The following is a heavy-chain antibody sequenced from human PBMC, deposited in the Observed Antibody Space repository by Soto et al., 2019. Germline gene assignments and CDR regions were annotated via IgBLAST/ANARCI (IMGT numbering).Heavy chain of an antibody. V-gene: IGHV5-10-1*01. D-gene: IGHD2-2*01. Sequence: GESLKISCKGSGYSFTSYWISWVRQMPGKGLEWMGRIDPSNSYTNYSPSFQGHVTISADKSISTAYLQWSSLKASDTAMYYCASSPRGYCSSTSCRELGNYYGMDVWGQGTTVTVSS. CDR1: GYSFTSYW. CDR2: IDPSNSYT. J-gene: IGHJ6*02. CDR3: ASSPRGYCSSTSCRELGNYYGMDV.